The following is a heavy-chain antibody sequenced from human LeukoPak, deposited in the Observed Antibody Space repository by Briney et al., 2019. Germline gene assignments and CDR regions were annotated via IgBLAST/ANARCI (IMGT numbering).Heavy chain of an antibody. CDR1: AYTFTVYY. CDR3: AKGCSSWYNLHYYYYDMDV. J-gene: IGHJ6*02. Sequence: ASVTVSCTASAYTFTVYYMHWVRQAPGQGMDWMGWITPNSGGTNYAQTFQGRVTMTRDTSISTAYMELSRLRSDDTAVYYCAKGCSSWYNLHYYYYDMDVWGQGTTVTVSS. CDR2: ITPNSGGT. V-gene: IGHV1-2*02. D-gene: IGHD6-13*01.